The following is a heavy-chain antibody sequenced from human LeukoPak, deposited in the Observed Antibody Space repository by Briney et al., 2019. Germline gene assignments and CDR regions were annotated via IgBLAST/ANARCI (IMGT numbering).Heavy chain of an antibody. CDR2: IYYSGST. V-gene: IGHV4-39*01. D-gene: IGHD2-15*01. Sequence: SETLSLTCTVSGGSISSSSYYWGWIRQPPGKGLEWIGSIYYSGSTSYNPSLKSRVTISVDTSKNQFSLKLSSVTAADTAVYYCARYCSGGSCYSFVGGAFDIWGQGTMVTVSS. CDR3: ARYCSGGSCYSFVGGAFDI. J-gene: IGHJ3*02. CDR1: GGSISSSSYY.